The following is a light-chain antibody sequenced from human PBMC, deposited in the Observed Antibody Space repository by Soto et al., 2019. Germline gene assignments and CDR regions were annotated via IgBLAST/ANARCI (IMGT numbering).Light chain of an antibody. CDR3: QSYDSSLSGVV. CDR1: RSNIGAGYD. CDR2: GTS. J-gene: IGLJ2*01. Sequence: QAVVTQPPSVSGAPGQRVTMSCTGSRSNIGAGYDVHWYQQLPGTAPKVLIYGTSNRPSGVPDRFSGSKSDTSASLAITGLQAEDEADYYCQSYDSSLSGVVFGGGTKLTVL. V-gene: IGLV1-40*01.